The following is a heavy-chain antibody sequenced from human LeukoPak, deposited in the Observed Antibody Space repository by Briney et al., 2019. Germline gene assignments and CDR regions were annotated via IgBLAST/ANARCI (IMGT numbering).Heavy chain of an antibody. CDR2: VFYSGST. J-gene: IGHJ6*03. CDR1: GGSISSSSYY. V-gene: IGHV4-61*05. CDR3: AGGLYYDILTGYYDTPLTGNYYYYMDV. Sequence: SETLSLTCTVSGGSISSSSYYWGWIRQPPGTGLEWIGYVFYSGSTNYNPSLKSRVTISVDTSKNQFSLKLSSVTAADTAVYYCAGGLYYDILTGYYDTPLTGNYYYYMDVWGKGTTVTISS. D-gene: IGHD3-9*01.